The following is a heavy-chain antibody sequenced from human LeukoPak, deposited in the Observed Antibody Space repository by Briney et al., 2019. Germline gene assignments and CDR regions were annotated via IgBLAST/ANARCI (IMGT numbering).Heavy chain of an antibody. Sequence: GGSLRLSCAASGFTFSSYGMHWVRQAPGKGLEWVAFIRYDGSNKYYADSVKGRFTISRDNSKNTLYLQMNSLRAEDTAVYYCAKDLGRLRPSGYYFDYWGQGTLVTVSS. CDR1: GFTFSSYG. D-gene: IGHD5-12*01. CDR3: AKDLGRLRPSGYYFDY. CDR2: IRYDGSNK. J-gene: IGHJ4*02. V-gene: IGHV3-30*02.